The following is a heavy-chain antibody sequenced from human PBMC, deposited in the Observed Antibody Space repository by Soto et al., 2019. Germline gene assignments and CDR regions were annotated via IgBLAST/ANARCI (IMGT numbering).Heavy chain of an antibody. CDR1: GFTFSSYA. Sequence: EVQLLESGGGLVQPGGSLRLSCAASGFTFSSYAMSWVRQAPGKGLEWVSAISGSGGSTYYADSVKGRFTISRDNSKNTLYLQMNSLRAEDTAVYYCAKDLSPWTGAYYDFWGGYYSDPWFDPWGQGTLVTVSS. CDR3: AKDLSPWTGAYYDFWGGYYSDPWFDP. J-gene: IGHJ5*02. V-gene: IGHV3-23*01. CDR2: ISGSGGST. D-gene: IGHD3-3*01.